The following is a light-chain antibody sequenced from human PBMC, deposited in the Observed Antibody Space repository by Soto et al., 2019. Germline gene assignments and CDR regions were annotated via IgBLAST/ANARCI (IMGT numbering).Light chain of an antibody. V-gene: IGKV3-20*01. CDR3: QQYGSSPWT. CDR1: QSVSSK. J-gene: IGKJ1*01. Sequence: EIVMTQSPATLSVSPGERATLSCRASQSVSSKLAWYQQKPGQAPRLLIYGASSRATGIPDRFSGSESGTDFTLTINRLEPEDFAMYFCQQYGSSPWTFGQGTKVDIK. CDR2: GAS.